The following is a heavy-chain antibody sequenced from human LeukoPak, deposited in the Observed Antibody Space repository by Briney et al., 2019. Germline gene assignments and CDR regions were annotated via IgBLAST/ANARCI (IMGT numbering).Heavy chain of an antibody. CDR1: GGSISSSSYY. D-gene: IGHD6-19*01. Sequence: SETLSLTCTVSGGSISSSSYYWGWIRQPPGKGLEWIGSMYYSGSTYYNPSLKSRVTISVDTSKNQFSLKLSSVTAADTAVYYCARQEWLARADAFDIWSQGTMVTVSS. J-gene: IGHJ3*02. CDR3: ARQEWLARADAFDI. CDR2: MYYSGST. V-gene: IGHV4-39*01.